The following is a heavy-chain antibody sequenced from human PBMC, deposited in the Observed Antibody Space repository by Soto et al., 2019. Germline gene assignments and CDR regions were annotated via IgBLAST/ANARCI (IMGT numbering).Heavy chain of an antibody. CDR1: GFTFSGSA. CDR3: TRLLAGRGY. J-gene: IGHJ4*02. D-gene: IGHD6-19*01. Sequence: GGSLRLSCAASGFTFSGSAMHWVRQASGKGLEWVGRIRSKANSYATAYAASVKGRFTISRDDSKNTAYLQMNSLKTEDTAVYYCTRLLAGRGYWGQGTLVTVSS. V-gene: IGHV3-73*01. CDR2: IRSKANSYAT.